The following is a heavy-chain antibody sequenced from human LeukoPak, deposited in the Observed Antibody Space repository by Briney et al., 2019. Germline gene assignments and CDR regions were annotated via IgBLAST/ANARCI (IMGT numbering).Heavy chain of an antibody. D-gene: IGHD6-19*01. J-gene: IGHJ3*02. CDR1: GFTFSSYA. CDR2: ISGSGGST. Sequence: PGGSLRLSCAASGFTFSSYAMSWVRQAPGKGLEWVSAISGSGGSTYYADSVKGRFTISRDNSKNTLYLQMNSLRAEDTAVYYCAKDLGSSGWYGNAFDIWGQGTMVTASS. CDR3: AKDLGSSGWYGNAFDI. V-gene: IGHV3-23*01.